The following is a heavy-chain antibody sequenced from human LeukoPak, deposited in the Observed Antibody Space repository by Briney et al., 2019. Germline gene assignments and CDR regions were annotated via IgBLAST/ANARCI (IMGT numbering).Heavy chain of an antibody. D-gene: IGHD5-24*01. J-gene: IGHJ4*02. CDR3: AKDKARDGYNYADY. CDR2: ISYDGSNK. CDR1: GFTFSSYG. V-gene: IGHV3-30*18. Sequence: GGSLRLSCAASGFTFSSYGMHWVRQAPGKGLEWVAVISYDGSNKYYADSVKGRFTISRDNSKNTLYLQMSSLRAEDTAVYYCAKDKARDGYNYADYWGQGTLVTVSS.